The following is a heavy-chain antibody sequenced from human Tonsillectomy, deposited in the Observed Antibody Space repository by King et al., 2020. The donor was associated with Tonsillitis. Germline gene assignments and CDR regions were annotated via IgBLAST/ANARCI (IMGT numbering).Heavy chain of an antibody. Sequence: VQLQQWGAGLLKPSETLSLTCVVYGGSFSGYYWSWIRQSLGKGLEWIGEINHSGSTNYNPSLKSRVTISVDTSKNQFSLKLSSVTAADTAVYYCARGRYYDSSGYFYYYYYMDVWGKGTTVTVSS. CDR2: INHSGST. CDR3: ARGRYYDSSGYFYYYYYMDV. J-gene: IGHJ6*03. V-gene: IGHV4-34*01. CDR1: GGSFSGYY. D-gene: IGHD3-22*01.